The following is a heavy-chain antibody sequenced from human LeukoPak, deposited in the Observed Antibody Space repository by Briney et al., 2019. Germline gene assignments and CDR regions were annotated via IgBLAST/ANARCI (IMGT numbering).Heavy chain of an antibody. D-gene: IGHD5-24*01. J-gene: IGHJ6*03. Sequence: SETLSLTCTVSGGSIISYYWSWIRQPPGKGLEWIGYIYYSGSTNYNPSLKSRVTISVDTSKNQFSLKLSSVTAADTAVYYCARGGGMGHYYYYVDVWGKGTTVTISS. CDR2: IYYSGST. CDR3: ARGGGMGHYYYYVDV. CDR1: GGSIISYY. V-gene: IGHV4-59*01.